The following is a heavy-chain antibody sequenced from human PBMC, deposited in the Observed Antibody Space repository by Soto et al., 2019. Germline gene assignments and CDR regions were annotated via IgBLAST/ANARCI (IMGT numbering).Heavy chain of an antibody. CDR3: SRVRQLVGYFYYYMDV. CDR1: RGAFSSYS. Sequence: SVKLSWKASRGAFSSYSLSWVRQAPGQGLEWMGGIIPIFGTANYAQKFQGRVTITADESTSTAYMELRSPRSEDTAVFYCSRVRQLVGYFYYYMDVWGKGTTVIVS. J-gene: IGHJ6*03. CDR2: IIPIFGTA. V-gene: IGHV1-69*13. D-gene: IGHD6-6*01.